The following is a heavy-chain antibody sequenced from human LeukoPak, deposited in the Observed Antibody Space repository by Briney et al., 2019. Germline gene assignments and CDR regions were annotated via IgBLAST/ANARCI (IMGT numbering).Heavy chain of an antibody. D-gene: IGHD3-22*01. J-gene: IGHJ4*02. CDR3: ARVRYYYDSSGYESPYFDY. CDR1: GGSISSSSYY. CDR2: IYYSGST. Sequence: SETLSLTCTVSGGSISSSSYYWGWIRQPPGKGLEWIGSIYYSGSTNYNPSLKSRVTISVDTSKNQFSLKLSSVTAADTAVYYCARVRYYYDSSGYESPYFDYWGQGTLVTVSS. V-gene: IGHV4-39*07.